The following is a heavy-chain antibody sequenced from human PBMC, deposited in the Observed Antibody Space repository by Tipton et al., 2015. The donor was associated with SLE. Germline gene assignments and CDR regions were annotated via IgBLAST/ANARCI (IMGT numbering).Heavy chain of an antibody. D-gene: IGHD3-10*01. CDR3: ARGGVLGFHPSALDI. CDR1: GGSISSYY. CDR2: IYYSGST. Sequence: LRLSCTVSGGSISSYYWSWIRQPPGKGLEWIGYIYYSGSTNYNPSLKSRVTISVDTSKNQFSLKLSSVTAADTAVYYCARGGVLGFHPSALDIWGQGTMVTGSS. V-gene: IGHV4-59*13. J-gene: IGHJ3*02.